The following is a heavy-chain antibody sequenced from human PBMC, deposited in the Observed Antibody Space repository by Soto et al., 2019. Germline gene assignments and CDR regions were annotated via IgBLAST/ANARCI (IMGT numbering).Heavy chain of an antibody. J-gene: IGHJ5*02. V-gene: IGHV1-69*17. Sequence: QVQLVQSGAEVKKPGSSVKVSCKASGGTSRSLSITWVRQAPGQGLEWMGGITPLVGIPNYPQKFQGRLTITAAKSTGTAYLELSSLRSEDTAGYYCARDTHSAGGWFDTWGRGTLVTVSS. CDR3: ARDTHSAGGWFDT. D-gene: IGHD2-15*01. CDR1: GGTSRSLS. CDR2: ITPLVGIP.